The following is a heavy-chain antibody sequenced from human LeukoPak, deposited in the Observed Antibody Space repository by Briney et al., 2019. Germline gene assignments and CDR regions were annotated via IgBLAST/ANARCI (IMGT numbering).Heavy chain of an antibody. Sequence: GASVKVSCKASGYTFTGYYMHWVRQAPGQGLEWMGWINPNSGGTNYAQKFQGRVTMTRDTSISTAYMELSRLRSDDTAVYYCARVPLVWGYYYYGMDVWGQGTTVTVSS. CDR1: GYTFTGYY. D-gene: IGHD6-6*01. V-gene: IGHV1-2*02. J-gene: IGHJ6*02. CDR3: ARVPLVWGYYYYGMDV. CDR2: INPNSGGT.